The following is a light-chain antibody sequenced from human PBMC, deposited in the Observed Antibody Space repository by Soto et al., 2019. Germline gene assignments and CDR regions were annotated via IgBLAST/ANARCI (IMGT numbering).Light chain of an antibody. Sequence: SYELTQPLSVSVALGQTARIICGGNNIGGKDVHWYQQKPGQAPVLVLYRDGNRPSGIPERFSGSNVGNTATLTISRAQAGDEADYYCQVWDNTAYVFGTGTQLTVL. CDR2: RDG. V-gene: IGLV3-9*01. CDR3: QVWDNTAYV. J-gene: IGLJ1*01. CDR1: NIGGKD.